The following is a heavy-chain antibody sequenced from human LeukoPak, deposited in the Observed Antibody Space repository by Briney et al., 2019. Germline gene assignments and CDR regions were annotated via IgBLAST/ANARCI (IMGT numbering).Heavy chain of an antibody. J-gene: IGHJ4*02. CDR3: ARYGGLRSDY. CDR1: GGSFSGYY. V-gene: IGHV4-34*01. CDR2: INHSGST. D-gene: IGHD4-17*01. Sequence: PSETLSLTCAVYGGSFSGYYWSWIRQLPGKGLEWIGEINHSGSTNYNPSLKSRVTISVDTSKNQFSLKLSSVTAADTAVYYCARYGGLRSDYWGQGTLVTVSS.